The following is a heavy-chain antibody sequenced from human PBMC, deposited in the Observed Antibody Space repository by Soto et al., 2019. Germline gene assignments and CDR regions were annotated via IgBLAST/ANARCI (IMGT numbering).Heavy chain of an antibody. V-gene: IGHV4-4*02. CDR1: GGSIRGNNW. CDR2: IYHSGVT. D-gene: IGHD3-16*01. Sequence: SETLSLTCAVSGGSIRGNNWCSWVRQPPGKGLEWIGEIYHSGVTNYNPSLKSRVTISVDKSKNQFSLKLSSLTAADTAVYYCARISAYHFDYWGQGTLVTVSS. CDR3: ARISAYHFDY. J-gene: IGHJ4*02.